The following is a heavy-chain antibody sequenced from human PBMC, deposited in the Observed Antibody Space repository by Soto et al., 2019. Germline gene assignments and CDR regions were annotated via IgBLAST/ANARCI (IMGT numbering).Heavy chain of an antibody. J-gene: IGHJ6*02. V-gene: IGHV3-15*07. CDR2: IKSKTDGGTT. D-gene: IGHD3-10*01. Sequence: PGGSLRLSCAASGFTFSNAWMNWVRQAPGKGLEWVGRIKSKTDGGTTDYDAPVKGRFTISRDDSKNTLYLQMNSLKTDDTAVFYCATDGVNNYEGMDDWGQGTTVTV. CDR1: GFTFSNAW. CDR3: ATDGVNNYEGMDD.